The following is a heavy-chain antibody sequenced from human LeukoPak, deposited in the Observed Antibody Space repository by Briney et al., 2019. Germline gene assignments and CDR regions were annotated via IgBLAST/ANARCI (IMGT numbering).Heavy chain of an antibody. CDR1: GFTFSSYE. D-gene: IGHD3-16*01. V-gene: IGHV3-48*03. CDR2: ISSSVNFI. J-gene: IGHJ4*02. Sequence: GGSLRLSCAASGFTFSSYEMNWVRQAPGKGLEWVSYISSSVNFIYYADTVKGRFTISRDNANISLFLLMISLRAKDTAVYYCLRSDHWGQGTLVTVSS. CDR3: LRSDH.